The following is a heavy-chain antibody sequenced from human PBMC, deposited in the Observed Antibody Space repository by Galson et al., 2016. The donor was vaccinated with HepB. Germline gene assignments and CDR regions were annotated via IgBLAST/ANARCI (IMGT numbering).Heavy chain of an antibody. J-gene: IGHJ3*02. D-gene: IGHD2-15*01. Sequence: SLTCTVSGGSVNSGSYYWSWIRQPPGKALEWIGFIHDSGSTNYNPSLTSRVTLSFDTSKIQFSLNLNSVTAADTAGYSCARNRIIGYCGGGRCSADAVDIWVQGTMVTVSS. CDR1: GGSVNSGSYY. CDR2: IHDSGST. V-gene: IGHV4-61*01. CDR3: ARNRIIGYCGGGRCSADAVDI.